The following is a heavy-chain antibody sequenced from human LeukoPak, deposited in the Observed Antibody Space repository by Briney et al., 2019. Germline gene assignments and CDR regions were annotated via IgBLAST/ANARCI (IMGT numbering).Heavy chain of an antibody. V-gene: IGHV1-2*02. D-gene: IGHD2-2*01. CDR2: INPNSGGT. J-gene: IGHJ5*02. CDR1: GYTFTGYY. CDR3: AREECSSTTCRGNWLDP. Sequence: ASVKVSCKASGYTFTGYYMHWVRQAPGQGLEWMGWINPNSGGTTYAQKFQGRVTMTRDTSINTAYMEPSRLTSDDTAVYYCAREECSSTTCRGNWLDPWGQGTLVTVSS.